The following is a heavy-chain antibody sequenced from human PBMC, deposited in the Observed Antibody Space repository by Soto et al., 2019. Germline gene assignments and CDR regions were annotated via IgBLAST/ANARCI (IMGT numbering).Heavy chain of an antibody. CDR1: GYTLTELS. D-gene: IGHD2-21*02. CDR3: ATSRFYCGGDCYVVDADAFDI. CDR2: FDPEDGET. J-gene: IGHJ3*02. V-gene: IGHV1-24*01. Sequence: AARKGCCDVSGYTLTELSMHWVRQAPGKGXEWMGGFDPEDGETIYAQKFQGRVTMTENTSTDTAYMELSSLRSEDTAVYYCATSRFYCGGDCYVVDADAFDIWGHVTIFPVS.